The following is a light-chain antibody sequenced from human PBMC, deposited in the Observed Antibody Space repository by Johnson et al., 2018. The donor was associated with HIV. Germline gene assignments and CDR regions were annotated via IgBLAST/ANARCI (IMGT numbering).Light chain of an antibody. J-gene: IGLJ1*01. V-gene: IGLV1-51*01. Sequence: QSVLTQPPSVSAAPGQKVTISCSGSSSNIGNNYVSWYQQLPGTAPKLLIYDNNKRPSGIPDRFSGSKSGTSATLGITGLQTGDEADYYCGTWDSSLCGYVFGTVPTVTVL. CDR3: GTWDSSLCGYV. CDR1: SSNIGNNY. CDR2: DNN.